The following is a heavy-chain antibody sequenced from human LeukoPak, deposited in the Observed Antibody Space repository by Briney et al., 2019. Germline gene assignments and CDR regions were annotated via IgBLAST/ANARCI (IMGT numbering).Heavy chain of an antibody. CDR2: IYPGDSDT. CDR3: VRQGGTGESIWGSSDC. V-gene: IGHV5-51*01. J-gene: IGHJ4*02. CDR1: GYRFSSFW. Sequence: GESLRISCKGSGYRFSSFWIGWVRQMPGKGLEWMAMIYPGDSDTRYNPSFEGQVTISADQSVSSVYLQRNSLKASDTAIYYCVRQGGTGESIWGSSDCWGQGTLVTVSS. D-gene: IGHD3-16*01.